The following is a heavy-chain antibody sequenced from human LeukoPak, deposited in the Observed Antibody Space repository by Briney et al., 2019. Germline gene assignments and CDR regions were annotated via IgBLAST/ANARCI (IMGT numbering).Heavy chain of an antibody. D-gene: IGHD2-21*01. J-gene: IGHJ6*02. CDR3: ARVIPADAYCGGDCYYGMDV. V-gene: IGHV3-7*05. Sequence: PGGSLRLSCAASGFTFSSYWMSWVRQAPGKGLEWVANIKQDGSEKYYVDSVKGRFTISRDNAKNSLYLQMNSLRAEDTAVYYCARVIPADAYCGGDCYYGMDVWGQGTTVTVSS. CDR1: GFTFSSYW. CDR2: IKQDGSEK.